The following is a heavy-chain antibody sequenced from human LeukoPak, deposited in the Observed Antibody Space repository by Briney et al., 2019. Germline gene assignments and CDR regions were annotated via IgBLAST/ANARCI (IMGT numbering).Heavy chain of an antibody. CDR1: GFTFSSYG. CDR3: ARHTRMVRGVDNWFDP. Sequence: GGSLRLSCAASGFTFSSYGMHWVRQAPGKGLEWVAFIRYDGSNKYYADSVKGRFTISRDNSKNTLYLQMNSLRAEDTAVYYCARHTRMVRGVDNWFDPWGQGTLVTVSS. CDR2: IRYDGSNK. V-gene: IGHV3-30*02. J-gene: IGHJ5*02. D-gene: IGHD3-10*01.